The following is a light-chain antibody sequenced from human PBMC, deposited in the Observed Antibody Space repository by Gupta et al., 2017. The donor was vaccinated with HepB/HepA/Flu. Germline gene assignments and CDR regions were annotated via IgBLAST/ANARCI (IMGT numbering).Light chain of an antibody. J-gene: IGLJ2*01. CDR2: QDS. CDR3: QAGDRNTEV. CDR1: KLRNKY. Sequence: SSDLTQPPSVSVSPGQTASIVCSGDKLRNKYVFWYQQKPGQSPMVVIYQDSQRPAKIPSRFSCYNSGDTATPTIGGTQARDEDDYYWQAGDRNTEVFGGGTKLTVL. V-gene: IGLV3-1*01.